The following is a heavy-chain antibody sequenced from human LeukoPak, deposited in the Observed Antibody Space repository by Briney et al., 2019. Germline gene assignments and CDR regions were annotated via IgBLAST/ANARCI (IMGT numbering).Heavy chain of an antibody. J-gene: IGHJ6*02. CDR2: ISPSGGTT. D-gene: IGHD6-19*01. V-gene: IGHV3-23*01. Sequence: PGGSLRLPCAVSGFTFSNEAMGWVRQLRGGGLEWVSTISPSGGTTYYAESMKGRFTISRDNSKSTLYLQMNSLRAEDTAVYYCAKDQEWLVPNRYYGMDVWGQGTTVTVSS. CDR1: GFTFSNEA. CDR3: AKDQEWLVPNRYYGMDV.